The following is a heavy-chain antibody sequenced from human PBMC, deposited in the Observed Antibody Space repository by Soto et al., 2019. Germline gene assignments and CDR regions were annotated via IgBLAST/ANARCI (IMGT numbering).Heavy chain of an antibody. CDR1: GFTFSNAW. J-gene: IGHJ3*02. CDR2: IKSKTDGGTT. Sequence: EVQLVESGGGLVKPGGSLRLSCAASGFTFSNAWMSWVRQAPGKGLEWVGRIKSKTDGGTTDYAAPVKGRFTISRDDSKNTLYLKMNSLKTEDTAVYYCTTRIAVAEVAFDIWGQGTMVTVSS. V-gene: IGHV3-15*01. D-gene: IGHD6-19*01. CDR3: TTRIAVAEVAFDI.